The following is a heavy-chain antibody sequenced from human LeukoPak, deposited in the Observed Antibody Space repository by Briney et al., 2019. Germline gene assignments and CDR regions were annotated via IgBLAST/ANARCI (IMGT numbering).Heavy chain of an antibody. V-gene: IGHV1-46*01. CDR2: INPSGGST. CDR3: ARETWIRLWYTKTGGLGYYYYYYMDV. Sequence: GASVKVSCKASGYTFTSYYMHWVRQAPGQGLEWMGIINPSGGSTSYAQKFQGRVTMTRDTSTSIVYMELSSLRSEDTAVYYCARETWIRLWYTKTGGLGYYYYYYMDVWGKGTTVTVSS. J-gene: IGHJ6*03. D-gene: IGHD5-18*01. CDR1: GYTFTSYY.